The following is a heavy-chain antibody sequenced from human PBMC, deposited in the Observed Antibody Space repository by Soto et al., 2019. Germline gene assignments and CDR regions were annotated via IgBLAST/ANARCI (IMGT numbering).Heavy chain of an antibody. Sequence: GGSLRLSCGASGFTFSSYCMHWVRQAPGKGLEWVPLIWYDGRNKYYADSVKGRFTVSRDNSKNTLYLQMNSLRAEDTAVYYCAKRTTGWYFDLWGRGTLVTSPQ. J-gene: IGHJ2*01. CDR2: IWYDGRNK. V-gene: IGHV3-33*06. CDR3: AKRTTGWYFDL. CDR1: GFTFSSYC.